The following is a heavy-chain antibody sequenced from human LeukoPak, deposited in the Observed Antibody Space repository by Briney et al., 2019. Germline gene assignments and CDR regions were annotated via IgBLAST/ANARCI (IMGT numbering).Heavy chain of an antibody. CDR2: INHNSGGT. D-gene: IGHD1-26*01. Sequence: ASVKVSFKPSVYTFTGDYIHWVRQAPGHGREWVGWINHNSGGTKYAQKFQGRVTMTSDTSISTTYMELSSLRSDDTAMYYCARGGPKPIMGAADCWGQGTLVTVSS. J-gene: IGHJ4*02. CDR1: VYTFTGDY. V-gene: IGHV1-2*02. CDR3: ARGGPKPIMGAADC.